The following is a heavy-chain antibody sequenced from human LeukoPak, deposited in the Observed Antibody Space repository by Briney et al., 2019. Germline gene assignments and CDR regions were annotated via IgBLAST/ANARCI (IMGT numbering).Heavy chain of an antibody. V-gene: IGHV4-39*01. Sequence: SETLSLTCIVSGGSITSSTYYRGWIRQPPGKGLEWIGSISYSGTTYYNPSLKSRVTISEDTSKNQFSLKLSFVTAADTAVYYCARHAHNPTFDFWGQGALVTVSS. J-gene: IGHJ4*02. D-gene: IGHD1-14*01. CDR3: ARHAHNPTFDF. CDR1: GGSITSSTYY. CDR2: ISYSGTT.